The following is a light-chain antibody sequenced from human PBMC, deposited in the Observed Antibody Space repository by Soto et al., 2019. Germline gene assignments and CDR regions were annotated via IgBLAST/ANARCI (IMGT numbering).Light chain of an antibody. CDR2: GAS. Sequence: EIVMTQSPATLSVSPGDRATLSCRASQSVSSNLAWYQQKPGQAPRLVIYGASTRATAIPARFSGSGSGTEFTLTLSSLQSEDFAVYYCQQYADWPPLTFGGGTKVEIK. V-gene: IGKV3-15*01. J-gene: IGKJ4*01. CDR3: QQYADWPPLT. CDR1: QSVSSN.